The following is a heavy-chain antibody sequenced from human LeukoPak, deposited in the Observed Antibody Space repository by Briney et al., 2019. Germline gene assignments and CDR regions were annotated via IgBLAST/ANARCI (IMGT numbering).Heavy chain of an antibody. CDR3: ARDCSGGSCYHHGAAFDI. D-gene: IGHD2-15*01. Sequence: GGSLRLSCAASGFTFSSYDMHWVRQATGKGLEWVSAICTAGDTYYPGSVKGRFTISRDNSKNTLYLQMNSLRAEDTAVYYCARDCSGGSCYHHGAAFDIWGQGTMVTVSS. J-gene: IGHJ3*02. V-gene: IGHV3-13*01. CDR1: GFTFSSYD. CDR2: ICTAGDT.